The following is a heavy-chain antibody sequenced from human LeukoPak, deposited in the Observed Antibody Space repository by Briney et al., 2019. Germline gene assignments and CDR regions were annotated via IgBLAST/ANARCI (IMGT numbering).Heavy chain of an antibody. CDR2: IRFTGSYI. Sequence: GGSLRLSCAASGFTFSSYSMNWVRQAPGKGLEWVSSIRFTGSYIYYADSVKGRFTISRDNAKNSLYLQMNSLRAEDTAVYYCARQMYDYWGQGTLVTVSS. D-gene: IGHD2-8*01. J-gene: IGHJ4*02. CDR3: ARQMYDY. V-gene: IGHV3-21*01. CDR1: GFTFSSYS.